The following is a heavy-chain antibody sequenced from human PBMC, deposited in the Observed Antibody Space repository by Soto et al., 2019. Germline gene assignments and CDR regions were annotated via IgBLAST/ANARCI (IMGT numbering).Heavy chain of an antibody. Sequence: PGGSLRLSCAASGITLSSYAMSWVRQAPGKGPEWVSGISASGGSTSYADSVKGRFTISRDNSKNTLYLQMNSLRADDTAVYHCAKGQNSGTYRFYFDYWGRGALVTVSS. CDR1: GITLSSYA. CDR2: ISASGGST. J-gene: IGHJ4*02. V-gene: IGHV3-23*01. D-gene: IGHD1-26*01. CDR3: AKGQNSGTYRFYFDY.